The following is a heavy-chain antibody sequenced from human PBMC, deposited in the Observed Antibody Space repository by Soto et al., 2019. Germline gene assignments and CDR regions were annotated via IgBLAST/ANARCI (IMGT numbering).Heavy chain of an antibody. CDR3: AKATKKTLRYYYDSSGLTNPFDY. Sequence: GGSLRLSCAASGFTFSSYGMHWVRQAPGKGLEWVAVISYDGSNKYYADSVKGRFTISRDNSKNTLYLQMNSLRAEDTAVYYCAKATKKTLRYYYDSSGLTNPFDYWGQGTLVTSPQ. CDR2: ISYDGSNK. J-gene: IGHJ4*02. V-gene: IGHV3-30*18. CDR1: GFTFSSYG. D-gene: IGHD3-22*01.